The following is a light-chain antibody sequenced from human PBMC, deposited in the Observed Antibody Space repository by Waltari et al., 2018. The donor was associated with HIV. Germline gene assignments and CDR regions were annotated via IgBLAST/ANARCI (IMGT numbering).Light chain of an antibody. CDR2: GAS. CDR1: HSVRSTY. CDR3: QQYGNFWT. J-gene: IGKJ1*01. Sequence: EIVLTQSPGTLSLSPGERATLSCRASHSVRSTYLAWYQQKPGQAPRLLIYGASNRATGIPDRFSGSGSGTDFTLTISRLEPEDFAVYYCQQYGNFWTFGQGTKVEIK. V-gene: IGKV3-20*01.